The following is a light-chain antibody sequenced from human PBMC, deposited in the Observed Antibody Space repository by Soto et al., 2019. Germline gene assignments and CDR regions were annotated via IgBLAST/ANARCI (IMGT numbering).Light chain of an antibody. CDR3: QQYNNWPRA. CDR1: QSISNP. Sequence: EIVLTQSPATLSLSPGERATLSCRASQSISNPLAWYQQKPGQAPRLLIYGASSRATGIPDRFSGSGSGTEFTLTISSLQSEDFAVYYCQQYNNWPRAFGQGTTVDIK. J-gene: IGKJ1*01. V-gene: IGKV3D-15*01. CDR2: GAS.